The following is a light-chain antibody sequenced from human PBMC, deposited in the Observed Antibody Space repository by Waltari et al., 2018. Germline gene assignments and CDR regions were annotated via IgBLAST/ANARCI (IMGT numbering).Light chain of an antibody. CDR1: QTVRTTY. J-gene: IGKJ4*01. Sequence: SPGERATLSCRPSQTVRTTYLAWYQQKPGQAPTLLIYGASSRATGIPDRFSGSGSGTDFSLTISSLEPEDFAVYYCQQYDISPLTFGGGTKVEIK. CDR2: GAS. CDR3: QQYDISPLT. V-gene: IGKV3-20*01.